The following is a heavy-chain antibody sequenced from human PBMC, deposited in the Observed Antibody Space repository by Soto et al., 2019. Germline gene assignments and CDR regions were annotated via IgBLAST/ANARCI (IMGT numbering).Heavy chain of an antibody. Sequence: SETLSLTCAVSSGSISSSNWWSWVRQPPGKGLEWIGEIYHSGSTNYNPSLKSRVTISVDKSKNQFSLKLSSVTAADTAVYYCASVSIGYCSSTSCYPTPYNWFDPWGQGTLVTVSS. CDR1: SGSISSSNW. D-gene: IGHD2-2*01. CDR2: IYHSGST. V-gene: IGHV4-4*02. J-gene: IGHJ5*02. CDR3: ASVSIGYCSSTSCYPTPYNWFDP.